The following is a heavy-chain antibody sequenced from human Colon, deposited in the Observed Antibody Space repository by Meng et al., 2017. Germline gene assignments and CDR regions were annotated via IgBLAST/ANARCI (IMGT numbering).Heavy chain of an antibody. D-gene: IGHD1-26*01. V-gene: IGHV4-61*03. CDR3: ARGRGSYSSIDF. J-gene: IGHJ4*02. CDR1: GGSVSSPGYY. CDR2: VYYTGSA. Sequence: SGQVLVRASETLSLTCSVPGGSVSSPGYYWSWIRQTPGKGLEWIGYVYYTGSANYNPSLKSRVTISVDTSKNHFSLNLTSVTAADTAVYYCARGRGSYSSIDFWGQGTLVTVSS.